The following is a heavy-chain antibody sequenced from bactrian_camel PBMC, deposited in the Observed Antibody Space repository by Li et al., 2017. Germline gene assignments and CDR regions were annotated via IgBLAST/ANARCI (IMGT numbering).Heavy chain of an antibody. CDR3: VKDAPQPLVGGACGTDNY. V-gene: IGHV3S1*01. Sequence: VQLVESGGDLVQPGGSLRLSCAASGFTFSRYWMYWVRQTPAKGLEWVSGVASNGGSTEYADSIVGRFTISRDNAKNMVYLHMTSLKSEDTAVYYCVKDAPQPLVGGACGTDNYWGQGTQVTVS. D-gene: IGHD7*01. J-gene: IGHJ4*01. CDR2: VASNGGST. CDR1: GFTFSRYW.